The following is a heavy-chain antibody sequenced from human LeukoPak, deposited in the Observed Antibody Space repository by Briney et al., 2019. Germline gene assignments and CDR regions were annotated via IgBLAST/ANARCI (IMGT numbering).Heavy chain of an antibody. CDR2: IRSKTYGGTT. CDR3: TGSFGELTFFDY. D-gene: IGHD3-10*01. J-gene: IGHJ4*02. Sequence: GGSLRLSCTASGFTFGDYGMSWVRQAPGKGLEWVGFIRSKTYGGTTEYAASVKGRFTISRDDSKSIAYLQMNSLKTEDTAVYYCTGSFGELTFFDYWGQGTLVTVSS. V-gene: IGHV3-49*04. CDR1: GFTFGDYG.